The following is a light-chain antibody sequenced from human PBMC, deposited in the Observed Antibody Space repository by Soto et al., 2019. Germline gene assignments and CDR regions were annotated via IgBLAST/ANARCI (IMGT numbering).Light chain of an antibody. CDR1: QGISNS. V-gene: IGKV1-27*01. Sequence: DIQMTQSPSSLSASVGDRVTITCRASQGISNSLAWYQQKPGKVPKLLIYSASTLQSGVPSRFRGSGSWTDFTLTISSLQPQDVATYYCQQYNNAPPFTFGPGTKVEIK. CDR3: QQYNNAPPFT. CDR2: SAS. J-gene: IGKJ3*01.